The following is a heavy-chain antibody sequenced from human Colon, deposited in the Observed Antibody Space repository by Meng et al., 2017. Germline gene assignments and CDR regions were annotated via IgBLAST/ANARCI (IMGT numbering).Heavy chain of an antibody. CDR1: GFTFSNDD. Sequence: VQVLGLGGGLVQPGGSLGLSCAASGFTFSNDDMHWVRQVTGKGLEWVSGVGVSGETYYSDSAKGRFTISRENAKNSLYLQMDNLRAGDTAMYYCARMNDWVFESWGQGTLVTVSS. CDR2: VGVSGET. D-gene: IGHD1-1*01. CDR3: ARMNDWVFES. V-gene: IGHV3-13*01. J-gene: IGHJ4*02.